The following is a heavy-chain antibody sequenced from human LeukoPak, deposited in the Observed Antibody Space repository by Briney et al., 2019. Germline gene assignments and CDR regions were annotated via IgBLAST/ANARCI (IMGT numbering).Heavy chain of an antibody. D-gene: IGHD1-26*01. J-gene: IGHJ4*02. CDR1: GGSTSSSSYY. Sequence: SETLSLTCTVSGGSTSSSSYYWGWIRQPAGKGPEWIGTIFYVGDTYYNPSLKSRVTMSVDTSKNQFSLKLSSVTAADTAVYYCARGATDYWGQGTLVTVSS. CDR3: ARGATDY. V-gene: IGHV4-39*01. CDR2: IFYVGDT.